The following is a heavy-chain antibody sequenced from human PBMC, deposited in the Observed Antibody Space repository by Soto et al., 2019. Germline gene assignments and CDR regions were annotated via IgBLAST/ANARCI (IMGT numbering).Heavy chain of an antibody. CDR2: IIPIFGTA. V-gene: IGHV1-69*01. CDR1: GGTFSSYG. D-gene: IGHD6-6*01. J-gene: IGHJ6*02. Sequence: QVQLVQSGAEVKKPGSSVKVSCKASGGTFSSYGISWVRQAPGQGLEWMGVIIPIFGTANYAQKVQGRVTITAHESKSTAYMERRSLRSEHTAVYYCAREAARGDYYYSMDVWGQGTTVTVSS. CDR3: AREAARGDYYYSMDV.